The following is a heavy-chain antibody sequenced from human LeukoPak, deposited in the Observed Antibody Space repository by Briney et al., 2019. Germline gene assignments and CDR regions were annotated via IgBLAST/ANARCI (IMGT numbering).Heavy chain of an antibody. D-gene: IGHD3-9*01. Sequence: ASVKVSCKASGYTFSNYAISWVQQAPGQGLEWMGWISPKSGRGSYANNFQGRVTMTTDTSTSTVYMGVTSLTSDDTAVYYCARDVVTDYYWWFDPWGQGTLVTVSS. CDR1: GYTFSNYA. CDR3: ARDVVTDYYWWFDP. V-gene: IGHV1-18*04. J-gene: IGHJ5*02. CDR2: ISPKSGRG.